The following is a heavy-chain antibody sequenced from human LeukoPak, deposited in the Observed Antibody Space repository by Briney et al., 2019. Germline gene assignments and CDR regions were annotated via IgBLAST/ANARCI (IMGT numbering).Heavy chain of an antibody. CDR2: ISGSGGST. D-gene: IGHD5-18*01. J-gene: IGHJ6*02. CDR1: GFTFTGYA. CDR3: AKAPPDSYDYYYGMDV. V-gene: IGHV3-23*01. Sequence: GGSLRLSCAASGFTFTGYAMSCVRQAPGKGLEWVSAISGSGGSTYYADSVKGRFTISRDNSKNTLYLQMNSLRAEDTAVYYCAKAPPDSYDYYYGMDVWGQGTTVTVSS.